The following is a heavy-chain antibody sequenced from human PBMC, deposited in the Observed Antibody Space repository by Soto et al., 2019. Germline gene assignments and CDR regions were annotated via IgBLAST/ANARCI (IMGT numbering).Heavy chain of an antibody. CDR1: RGSVSSGGYS. CDR3: ARDRKDGMDV. CDR2: ISPSGSP. J-gene: IGHJ6*02. V-gene: IGHV4-30-2*01. Sequence: PSETLSLTCSVSRGSVSSGGYSWSWIRQPPGKGLEWIGFISPSGSPAYNPSLKSRVTISADRSKNQISLKLSSVTAADTAVYYCARDRKDGMDVWGQGTTVTVSS.